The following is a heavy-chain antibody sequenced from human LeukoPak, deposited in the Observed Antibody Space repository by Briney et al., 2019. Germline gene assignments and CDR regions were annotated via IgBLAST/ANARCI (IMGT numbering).Heavy chain of an antibody. J-gene: IGHJ4*02. Sequence: GASVKVSCKASGYTFTGYYMHWVRHAPGQGLEWMGWINPNSGGTNYAQKFQGRVTMTRDTSISTAYMELSRLRSDDTAVYYCATHSLSSSWYDYWGQGTLVTVSS. CDR3: ATHSLSSSWYDY. V-gene: IGHV1-2*02. CDR1: GYTFTGYY. CDR2: INPNSGGT. D-gene: IGHD6-13*01.